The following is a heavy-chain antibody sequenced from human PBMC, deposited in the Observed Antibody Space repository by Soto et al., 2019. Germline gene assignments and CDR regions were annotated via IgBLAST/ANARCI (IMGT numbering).Heavy chain of an antibody. CDR2: ISSGSSTK. D-gene: IGHD3-16*01. CDR3: AGAHCIWESAYVSAI. J-gene: IGHJ3*02. V-gene: IGHV3-48*01. Sequence: GVGVALEKGLEWVSYISSGSSTKYYADSVKGRFTISRDNAKDSLYLQMNSLRADDTAVYYCAGAHCIWESAYVSAIWGQGTM.